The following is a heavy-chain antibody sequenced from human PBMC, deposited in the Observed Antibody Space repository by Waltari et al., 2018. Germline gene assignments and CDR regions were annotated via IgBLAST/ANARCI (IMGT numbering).Heavy chain of an antibody. D-gene: IGHD6-13*01. J-gene: IGHJ5*02. CDR1: GYTFTGYY. Sequence: QVQLVQSGAEVKKPGASVKFSCKASGYTFTGYYMHWVRSAPGQGLEWMGWINPNSGGTNYAQKFQGRVTMTRDTSISTAYMELSRLRSDDTAVYYCARDPWVRYSSSYWFDPWGQGTLVTVSS. CDR2: INPNSGGT. V-gene: IGHV1-2*02. CDR3: ARDPWVRYSSSYWFDP.